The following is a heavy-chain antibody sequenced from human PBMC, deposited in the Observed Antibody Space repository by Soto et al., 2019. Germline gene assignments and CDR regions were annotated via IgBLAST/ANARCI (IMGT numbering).Heavy chain of an antibody. CDR2: ISNIGFT. V-gene: IGHV4-59*08. CDR1: GGSNRSLNNHSINHF. D-gene: IGHD3-10*01. J-gene: IGHJ6*02. Sequence: PTETLSLTCTVSGGSNRSLNNHSINHFCIWIRLSPGKGLEWIGYISNIGFTRYNPSLKSRVSISVDTSKNQFSLKLTSVTAADTAVYYCTTQGFGGLHGLVDVWGQGTTVTVS. CDR3: TTQGFGGLHGLVDV.